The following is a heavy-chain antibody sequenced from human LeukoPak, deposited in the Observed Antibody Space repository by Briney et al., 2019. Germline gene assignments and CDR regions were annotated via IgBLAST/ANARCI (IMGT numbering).Heavy chain of an antibody. D-gene: IGHD4-17*01. J-gene: IGHJ5*02. Sequence: PSETLSLTCSVSGVSISSYYWSWIRQPPGKGLEWIGSIYYSGSTYYNPSLKSRVTISVDTSKNQFSLKLSSVTAADTAVYYCARGRMDYGDYLFDPWGQGTLVTVSS. CDR2: IYYSGST. CDR3: ARGRMDYGDYLFDP. V-gene: IGHV4-39*07. CDR1: GVSISSYY.